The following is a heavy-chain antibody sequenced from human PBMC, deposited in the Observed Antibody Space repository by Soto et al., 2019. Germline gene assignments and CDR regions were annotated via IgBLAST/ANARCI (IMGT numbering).Heavy chain of an antibody. CDR1: GFTFSASV. CDR3: LSEEFEDGRGQFTN. CDR2: LSYGAKNR. Sequence: QVLLVESGGGVVQPGGSLRLSCAASGFTFSASVMHWVRQAPGKGLEWMAILSYGAKNRYYADSVKGRFTISRDISESRLYLQMDNLRTEDTAVYYCLSEEFEDGRGQFTNWGQGTLVSVSS. V-gene: IGHV3-30*13. J-gene: IGHJ4*02. D-gene: IGHD3-22*01.